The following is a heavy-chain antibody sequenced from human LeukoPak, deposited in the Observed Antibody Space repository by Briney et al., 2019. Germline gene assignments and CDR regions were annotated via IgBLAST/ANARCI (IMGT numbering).Heavy chain of an antibody. CDR2: ISGTGGGT. CDR1: GFXFSNYA. D-gene: IGHD6-19*01. CDR3: AKEGRIRVAGILDY. V-gene: IGHV3-23*01. Sequence: GGSLRLSCAASGFXFSNYAISWVRQAPGKGLKWVSAISGTGGGTYYADSVKGRFTISRDNAKNTLYLQLNSLRADDTAVYYCAKEGRIRVAGILDYWGQGTLVTVSS. J-gene: IGHJ4*02.